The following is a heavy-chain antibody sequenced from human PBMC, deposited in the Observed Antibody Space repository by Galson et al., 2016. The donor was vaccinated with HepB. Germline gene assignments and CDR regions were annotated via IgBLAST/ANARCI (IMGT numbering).Heavy chain of an antibody. CDR2: IKEDGSQK. J-gene: IGHJ4*02. D-gene: IGHD3-16*02. CDR1: GFSFSSYY. CDR3: ARVAHDYVWGSYRHWGMDS. Sequence: SLRLSCAASGFSFSSYYMSWVRQGPGKGLEWVANIKEDGSQKYYVDSVKGRFTISRDNAKNSLSLQLNSLRAEDTAVYYCARVAHDYVWGSYRHWGMDSWGQGTLVIVSS. V-gene: IGHV3-7*01.